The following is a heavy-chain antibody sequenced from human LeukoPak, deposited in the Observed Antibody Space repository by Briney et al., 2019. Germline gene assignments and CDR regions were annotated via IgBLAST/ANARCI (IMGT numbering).Heavy chain of an antibody. V-gene: IGHV3-23*01. CDR3: ARDSTYWYDSGSSGPHYFDY. CDR2: ISGSGGSA. Sequence: GGSLRLSCAASRFTFSNYAMSWVRQAPGKGLEWVSVISGSGGSAYYADSVKGRFSISRDNSKNTLYLQLNSLRAEDTSVYYCARDSTYWYDSGSSGPHYFDYWGQGTLVTVSS. CDR1: RFTFSNYA. J-gene: IGHJ4*02. D-gene: IGHD3-10*01.